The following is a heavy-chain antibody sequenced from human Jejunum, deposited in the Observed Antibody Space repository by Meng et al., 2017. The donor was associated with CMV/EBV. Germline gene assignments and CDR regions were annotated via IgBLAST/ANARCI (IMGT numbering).Heavy chain of an antibody. CDR2: ITSSSTFI. V-gene: IGHV3-21*01. Sequence: CAASGFTFRTYTMNWVRQAPGKGLEWVSSITSSSTFIYYADSAKGRFTISRDNAKNSLYLQMNSLRADDTAVYYCARDYRRGDGSGWGQGTLVTVSS. CDR3: ARDYRRGDGSG. CDR1: GFTFRTYT. J-gene: IGHJ4*02. D-gene: IGHD2-21*02.